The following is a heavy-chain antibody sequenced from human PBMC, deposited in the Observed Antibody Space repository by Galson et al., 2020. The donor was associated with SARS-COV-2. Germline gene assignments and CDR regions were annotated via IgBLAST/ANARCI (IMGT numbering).Heavy chain of an antibody. CDR1: GFTFSGYS. CDR2: IRFTSDPI. Sequence: GGSLRLSCAASGFTFSGYSMNWVRQAPGKGLEWIAYIRFTSDPIDYADSVRGRFTISRDNAKNSVFLQMSGLRDDDTAVYYCARDIPAGPIQAAFDYWGQGTQVTVSS. V-gene: IGHV3-48*02. D-gene: IGHD1-1*01. J-gene: IGHJ4*02. CDR3: ARDIPAGPIQAAFDY.